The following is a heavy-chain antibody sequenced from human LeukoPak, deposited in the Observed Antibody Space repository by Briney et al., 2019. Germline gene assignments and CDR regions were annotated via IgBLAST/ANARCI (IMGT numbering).Heavy chain of an antibody. CDR3: ARETIFGVVIPTSFDY. Sequence: SETLSLTCTVSGYSISSGYYWGWIGQPPGKGLEWIGSIYHSGSTYYNPSLKSRVTISVDTSKNQFSLKLSSVTAADTAVYYCARETIFGVVIPTSFDYWGQGTLVTVSS. CDR2: IYHSGST. J-gene: IGHJ4*02. V-gene: IGHV4-38-2*02. D-gene: IGHD3-3*01. CDR1: GYSISSGYY.